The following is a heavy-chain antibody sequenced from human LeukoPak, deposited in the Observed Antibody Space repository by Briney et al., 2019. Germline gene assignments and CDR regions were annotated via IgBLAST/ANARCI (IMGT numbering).Heavy chain of an antibody. CDR1: GFTFSSYA. CDR2: ISGNGGST. CDR3: AKTPRYCSSTSCYGGYSDY. Sequence: AGGSLRLSCAASGFTFSSYAMSWVRQAPGKGLEWVSVISGNGGSTYYADSVKGRFIISRDNSKNTLYLQMNSLRAEDTAVYYCAKTPRYCSSTSCYGGYSDYWGQGTLVTVSS. D-gene: IGHD2-2*01. J-gene: IGHJ4*02. V-gene: IGHV3-23*01.